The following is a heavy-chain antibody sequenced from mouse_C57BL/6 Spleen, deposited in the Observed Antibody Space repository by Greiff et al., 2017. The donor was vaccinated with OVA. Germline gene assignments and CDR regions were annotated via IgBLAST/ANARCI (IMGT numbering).Heavy chain of an antibody. CDR2: IDPSDSYT. CDR1: GYTFTSYW. V-gene: IGHV1-50*01. J-gene: IGHJ3*01. CDR3: ARKREAQAWFAD. Sequence: VQLQESGAELVKPGASVKLSCKASGYTFTSYWMQWVKQRPGQGLEWIGEIDPSDSYTNYNQKFKGKATLTVDTSSSTAYMQLSSLTAEDSAVYYCARKREAQAWFADWGQGTLVTVSA.